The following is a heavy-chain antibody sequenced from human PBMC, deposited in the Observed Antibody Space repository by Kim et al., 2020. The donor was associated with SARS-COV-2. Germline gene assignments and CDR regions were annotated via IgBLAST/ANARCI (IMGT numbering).Heavy chain of an antibody. V-gene: IGHV3-23*01. CDR3: AKTLRGGPKRYYYDSSGYPIDY. D-gene: IGHD3-22*01. CDR2: ISGSGGST. Sequence: GGSLRLSCAASGFTFSSYAMSWVRQAPGKGLEWVSAISGSGGSTYYADSVKGRFTISRDNSKNTLYLQMNSLRAEDTAVYYCAKTLRGGPKRYYYDSSGYPIDYWGQGTLVTVSS. J-gene: IGHJ4*02. CDR1: GFTFSSYA.